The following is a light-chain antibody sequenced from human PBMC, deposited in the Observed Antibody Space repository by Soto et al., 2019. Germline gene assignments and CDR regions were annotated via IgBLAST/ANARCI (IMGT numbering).Light chain of an antibody. CDR1: SSDVGAYNY. CDR2: EVS. V-gene: IGLV2-14*01. CDR3: SSYTTSSTLVV. Sequence: QSVLTQPASVSGSPGQSITISYTGTSSDVGAYNYVSWFQQYPGKAPKLMIYEVSNRPSGVSNRFSGSKSGNTASLTISGLQAEDEADYYCSSYTTSSTLVVFGGGTKVTVL. J-gene: IGLJ2*01.